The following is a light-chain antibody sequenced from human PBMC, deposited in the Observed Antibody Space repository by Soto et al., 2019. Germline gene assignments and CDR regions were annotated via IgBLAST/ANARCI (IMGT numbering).Light chain of an antibody. V-gene: IGLV2-23*03. CDR3: CSYAGSCTFSV. CDR1: SSDVGSYNL. J-gene: IGLJ1*01. CDR2: EGS. Sequence: QSALTQPASVSGSPGQSINISCTGTSSDVGSYNLVSWYQQHPGKAPKLMIYEGSKRPSGVSNRFSGSKSGNTASLTISGLQAEDEADYYCCSYAGSCTFSVFGTGTKLTVL.